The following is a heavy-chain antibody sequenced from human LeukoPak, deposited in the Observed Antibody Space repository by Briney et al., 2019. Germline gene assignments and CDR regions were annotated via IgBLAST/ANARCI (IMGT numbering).Heavy chain of an antibody. V-gene: IGHV4-4*07. CDR3: ARALNPLPGTYYFDY. D-gene: IGHD2-15*01. CDR2: IYISGST. CDR1: GASINSHY. J-gene: IGHJ4*02. Sequence: PSETLSLTCTVSGASINSHYWSWVRQPAGKGLEWIGRIYISGSTNYNSSLQSRVTMSVDTSKNQFSLKLTSVTAADTAVYYCARALNPLPGTYYFDYWGQGTLVTVSS.